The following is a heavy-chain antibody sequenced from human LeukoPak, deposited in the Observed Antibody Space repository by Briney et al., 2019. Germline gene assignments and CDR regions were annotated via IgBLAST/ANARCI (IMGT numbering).Heavy chain of an antibody. J-gene: IGHJ4*02. CDR1: GGSISSGGYS. CDR3: AATEFGELLAY. CDR2: IYHSGSI. Sequence: SETLSLTCAVSGGSISSGGYSWSWIRQPPGKGLEWIGYIYHSGSIYYNPSLKSRVTISVDRSKNQFSLKLSSVTAADTAVYYCAATEFGELLAYWGQGTLVTVSS. V-gene: IGHV4-30-2*01. D-gene: IGHD3-10*01.